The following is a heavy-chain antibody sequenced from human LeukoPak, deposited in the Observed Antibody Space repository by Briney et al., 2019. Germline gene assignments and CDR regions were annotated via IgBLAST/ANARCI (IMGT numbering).Heavy chain of an antibody. D-gene: IGHD1-26*01. J-gene: IGHJ4*02. V-gene: IGHV4-39*01. Sequence: SETLSLTCSVSGASLSASPYYWGWIRQPPGKGLEWIGNIYYTGSTYYNVSLNSRVTISIDTSKNLFSLRLNSMTAADTAVYYCAKSGGYGLIDEWGQGTLVTVSS. CDR1: GASLSASPYY. CDR3: AKSGGYGLIDE. CDR2: IYYTGST.